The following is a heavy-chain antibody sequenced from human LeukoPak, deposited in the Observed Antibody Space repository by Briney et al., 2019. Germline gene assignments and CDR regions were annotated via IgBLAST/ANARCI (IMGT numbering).Heavy chain of an antibody. D-gene: IGHD2-2*01. CDR1: GLTFDDYG. V-gene: IGHV3-20*04. J-gene: IGHJ6*03. Sequence: GGSLRLSCAASGLTFDDYGMSWVRQAPGKGLEWVSGINWNVGSTGYADSVKGRFTFPRVNAKNSLYLQMNSMSAEDPAWYYCSRDDPASNYYMDVWGKGTTVTVSS. CDR3: SRDDPASNYYMDV. CDR2: INWNVGST.